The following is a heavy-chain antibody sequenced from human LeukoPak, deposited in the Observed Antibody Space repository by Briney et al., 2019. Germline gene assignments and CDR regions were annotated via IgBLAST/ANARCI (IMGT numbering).Heavy chain of an antibody. CDR3: ARDMAGTSGTIDY. Sequence: GGSLRLSCAASGFTFSSFGMNWVRQAPGKGLEWVSYISSSSSYIYYADSVKGRFTISRDNAKNSLYLQMSGLSPEDTALYYCARDMAGTSGTIDYWGQGALVTVSS. CDR1: GFTFSSFG. D-gene: IGHD1-7*01. CDR2: ISSSSSYI. J-gene: IGHJ4*02. V-gene: IGHV3-21*05.